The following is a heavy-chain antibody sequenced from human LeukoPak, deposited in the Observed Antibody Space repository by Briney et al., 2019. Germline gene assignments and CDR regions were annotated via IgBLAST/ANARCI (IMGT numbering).Heavy chain of an antibody. CDR3: AIPTRDTIFGQFDY. J-gene: IGHJ4*02. Sequence: ASVKVSCKASGYTFTSYDINWVRQATGQGLEWMGWMNPNSGNTGYAQKFQGRVTMTEDTSTDTAYMELSSLRSEDTAVYYCAIPTRDTIFGQFDYWGQGTLVTVSS. V-gene: IGHV1-8*02. CDR2: MNPNSGNT. CDR1: GYTFTSYD. D-gene: IGHD3-9*01.